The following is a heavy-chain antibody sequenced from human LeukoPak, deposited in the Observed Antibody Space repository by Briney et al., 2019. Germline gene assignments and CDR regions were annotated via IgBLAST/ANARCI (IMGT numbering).Heavy chain of an antibody. CDR3: AKGLTVRGVPFDY. V-gene: IGHV3-9*01. CDR1: GFTFDDYA. Sequence: GGSLRLSCAASGFTFDDYAMHWVRQAPGKGLEWVSGISWNSGSIGYADSVKGRFTISRDNAKNSLYLQMNSLRAEDTALYYCAKGLTVRGVPFDYWGQGTLVTVSS. CDR2: ISWNSGSI. J-gene: IGHJ4*02. D-gene: IGHD3-10*01.